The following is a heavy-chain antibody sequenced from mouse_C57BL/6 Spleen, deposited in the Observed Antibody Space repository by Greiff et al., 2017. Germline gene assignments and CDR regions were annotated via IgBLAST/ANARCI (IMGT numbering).Heavy chain of an antibody. CDR1: GYTFTDYN. D-gene: IGHD1-1*01. Sequence: EVQLQQSGPELVKPGASVKIPCKASGYTFTDYNMDWVKQSHGKSLEWIGDINPNNGGTIYNQKFKGKATLTVDKSSSTAYMELRSLTSEDTAVYYCARSNYVSSPYYFDYWGQGTTLTVSS. CDR2: INPNNGGT. CDR3: ARSNYVSSPYYFDY. J-gene: IGHJ2*01. V-gene: IGHV1-18*01.